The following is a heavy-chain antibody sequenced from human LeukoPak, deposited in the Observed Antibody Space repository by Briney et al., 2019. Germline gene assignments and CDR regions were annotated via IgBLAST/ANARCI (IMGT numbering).Heavy chain of an antibody. CDR2: IYPGDLDT. CDR1: GCSFSNYW. J-gene: IGHJ4*02. D-gene: IGHD6-25*01. CDR3: ARQDAAFGY. Sequence: GAALQISCKGSGCSFSNYWIGWVRQVPGKGLEWMGIIYPGDLDTRYSPSFQGQVTISADTPITTAYLQWSSLKASDTAMYYCARQDAAFGYWGQGTLVTVSS. V-gene: IGHV5-51*01.